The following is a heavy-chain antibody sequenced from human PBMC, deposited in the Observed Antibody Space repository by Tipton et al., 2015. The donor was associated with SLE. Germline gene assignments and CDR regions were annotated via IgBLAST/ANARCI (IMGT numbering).Heavy chain of an antibody. Sequence: TLSLTCAVYGGSFSGYYWSWIRQPPGKGLEWIGEINHSGSTNYNSSLKSRVTISVDTSKNQFSLKLSSVTAADTAVYYCARSWNGPLDLWGRGTLVTVSS. V-gene: IGHV4-34*01. CDR1: GGSFSGYY. D-gene: IGHD1-1*01. CDR3: ARSWNGPLDL. CDR2: INHSGST. J-gene: IGHJ2*01.